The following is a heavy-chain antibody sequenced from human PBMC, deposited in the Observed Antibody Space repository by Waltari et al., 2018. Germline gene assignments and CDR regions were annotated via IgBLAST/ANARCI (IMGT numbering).Heavy chain of an antibody. CDR1: GFTFSSYA. D-gene: IGHD3-10*01. CDR3: AKHLGGSGTLPPYYYGMDV. J-gene: IGHJ6*02. V-gene: IGHV3-23*01. CDR2: MSGSGGST. Sequence: EVQLLESGGGLVQPGGSLRLSCAASGFTFSSYAMSWFRQAPGKGLEWVSAMSGSGGSTYYADSVKGRFTISRDNSKNTLYLQMNSLRAEDTAVYYCAKHLGGSGTLPPYYYGMDVWGQGTTVTVSS.